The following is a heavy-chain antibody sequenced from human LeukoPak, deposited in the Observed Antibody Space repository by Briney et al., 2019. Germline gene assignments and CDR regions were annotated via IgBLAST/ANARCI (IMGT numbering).Heavy chain of an antibody. V-gene: IGHV1-24*01. CDR1: GYTLTELP. Sequence: ASVKVSCKVSGYTLTELPMHWVRQAPGKGLEWMGGFDPEDGETIYAQKFQGRVTMTEDTSTDTAYMELSSLRSEDTAVYYCATSHPQISGWYLYGYWGQGTLVTVSS. J-gene: IGHJ4*02. D-gene: IGHD6-19*01. CDR2: FDPEDGET. CDR3: ATSHPQISGWYLYGY.